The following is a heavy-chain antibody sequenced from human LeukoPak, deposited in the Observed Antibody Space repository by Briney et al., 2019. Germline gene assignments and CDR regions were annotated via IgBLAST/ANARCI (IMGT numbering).Heavy chain of an antibody. Sequence: SVKVSCKXSGGTFSSYAISWVRQAPGQGLEWMGGIIPIFGTANYAQKFQGRVTITTEESPSTAYMELSSLRSEDTAVYYCARAYFYYYYMDVWGKGTTVTVSS. J-gene: IGHJ6*03. CDR3: ARAYFYYYYMDV. CDR1: GGTFSSYA. V-gene: IGHV1-69*05. CDR2: IIPIFGTA.